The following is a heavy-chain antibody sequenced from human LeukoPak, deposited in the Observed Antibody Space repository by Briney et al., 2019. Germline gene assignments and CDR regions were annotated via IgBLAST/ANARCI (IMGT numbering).Heavy chain of an antibody. CDR3: AKSLWFGGLRGDYLDY. CDR1: GFTFSSYG. CDR2: IRYDGSNK. V-gene: IGHV3-30*02. Sequence: PGGSLRLSCAASGFTFSSYGMHWVRQAPGKGLEWVAFIRYDGSNKYYADSVKGRFTISSDNSKNTLYLQMNSLRAEDTAVYYCAKSLWFGGLRGDYLDYWGQGTLVTLSS. D-gene: IGHD3-10*01. J-gene: IGHJ4*02.